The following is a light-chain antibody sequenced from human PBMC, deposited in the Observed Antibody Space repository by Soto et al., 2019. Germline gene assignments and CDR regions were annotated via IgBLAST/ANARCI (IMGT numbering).Light chain of an antibody. CDR2: GAS. CDR3: QQYNKWPLIT. CDR1: QSVSNN. V-gene: IGKV3-15*01. Sequence: EIVLTQSPGTLSLSPGERATLSCRASQSVSNNYLAWYQQKPGQAPRLLISGASTRATGIPARFSGTGSGTEFTLTISSLQSEDFAVYYCQQYNKWPLITFGQGTRLEI. J-gene: IGKJ5*01.